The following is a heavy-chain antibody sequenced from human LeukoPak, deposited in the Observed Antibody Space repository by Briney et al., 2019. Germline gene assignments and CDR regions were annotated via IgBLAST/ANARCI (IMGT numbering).Heavy chain of an antibody. J-gene: IGHJ4*02. CDR1: GYTFTGYG. CDR2: ISAYNGNT. D-gene: IGHD6-13*01. V-gene: IGHV1-18*01. Sequence: ASVKVSCKASGYTFTGYGISWVRQAPGQGLEWMGWISAYNGNTNYAQKLQGRVTMTTDTSTSTAYMELRSLRSDDTAVYYCARQDSSSFVDYFDYWGQGTLVTVSS. CDR3: ARQDSSSFVDYFDY.